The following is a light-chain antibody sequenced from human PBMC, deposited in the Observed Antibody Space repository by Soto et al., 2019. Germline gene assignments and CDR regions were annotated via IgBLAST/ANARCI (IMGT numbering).Light chain of an antibody. J-gene: IGLJ1*01. V-gene: IGLV2-14*01. CDR1: SSDVGGYNY. Sequence: QSDLTQPASVSGSPGQSITISCTGTSSDVGGYNYVSWYQQHPGKAPKLMIYEVSNRPSGVSNRFSGSKSGNTASLTISGLQAEDDADYYCSSYSSSSSYVFATGTKVTVL. CDR3: SSYSSSSSYV. CDR2: EVS.